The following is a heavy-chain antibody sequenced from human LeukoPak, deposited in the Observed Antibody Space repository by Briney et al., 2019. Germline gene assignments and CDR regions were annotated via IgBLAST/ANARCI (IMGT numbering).Heavy chain of an antibody. CDR3: TRDRLPYYYYMDV. CDR2: IRSKAYGGTT. CDR1: GFTFSSYA. Sequence: PGGSLRLSCAASGFTFSSYAMSWFRQAPGKGLEWVGFIRSKAYGGTTEYAASVKGRFTISRDDSKSIAYLQMNSLQTEDTAVYYCTRDRLPYYYYMDVWGKGTTVTVSS. J-gene: IGHJ6*03. V-gene: IGHV3-49*03.